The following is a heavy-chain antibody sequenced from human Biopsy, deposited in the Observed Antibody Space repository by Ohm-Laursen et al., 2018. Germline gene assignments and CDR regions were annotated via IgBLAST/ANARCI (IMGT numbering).Heavy chain of an antibody. Sequence: SETLSLTCSISGGSVSSSNYYWNWIRQPPGKGLEWIGYIYYSGSTNYNPSLKSRVTISVDRSKNHFSLELSSVTAADTAVYYCARVGVGAPSIDYFDSWGQGALVTVSS. J-gene: IGHJ4*02. CDR1: GGSVSSSNYY. V-gene: IGHV4-61*03. CDR3: ARVGVGAPSIDYFDS. CDR2: IYYSGST. D-gene: IGHD1-26*01.